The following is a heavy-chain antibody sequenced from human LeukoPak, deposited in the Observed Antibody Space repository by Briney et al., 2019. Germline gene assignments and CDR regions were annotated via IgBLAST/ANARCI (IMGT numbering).Heavy chain of an antibody. D-gene: IGHD3-3*01. Sequence: SVKVSCKASGGTFSSYAISWVRQAPGQGLEWMGGIIPIFGTANYAQKFQGRVAITADESTSTAYMELSSLRSEDTAVYYCARQAIFGVVTPDLDAFDIWGQGTMVTVSS. J-gene: IGHJ3*02. CDR2: IIPIFGTA. V-gene: IGHV1-69*13. CDR1: GGTFSSYA. CDR3: ARQAIFGVVTPDLDAFDI.